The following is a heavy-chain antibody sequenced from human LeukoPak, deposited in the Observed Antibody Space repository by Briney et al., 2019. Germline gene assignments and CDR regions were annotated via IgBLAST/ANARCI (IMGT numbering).Heavy chain of an antibody. CDR1: GFTFSSYA. Sequence: PGGSLRLSCAASGFTFSSYAMHWFRQAPGKGLEWVAVISYDGSNKYYADSVKGRFTISRDNSKNTLYLQMNSLRAEDTAVYYCAKSSSWYRYFDYWGQGTLVTVSS. V-gene: IGHV3-30*18. D-gene: IGHD6-13*01. J-gene: IGHJ4*02. CDR3: AKSSSWYRYFDY. CDR2: ISYDGSNK.